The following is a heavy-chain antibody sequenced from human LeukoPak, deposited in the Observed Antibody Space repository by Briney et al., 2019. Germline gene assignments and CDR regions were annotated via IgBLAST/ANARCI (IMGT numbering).Heavy chain of an antibody. CDR2: INSDGSTT. CDR1: ELTFNSNW. Sequence: PGGSPRLSCAASELTFNSNWMHWVRQAPGEGLVWVSRINSDGSTTNYADSVKGRFTISRDNAKNTLYLQMNSLRAEDTAVYYCTSYTSGWNWGQGTLVTVSS. J-gene: IGHJ4*02. V-gene: IGHV3-74*01. D-gene: IGHD6-19*01. CDR3: TSYTSGWN.